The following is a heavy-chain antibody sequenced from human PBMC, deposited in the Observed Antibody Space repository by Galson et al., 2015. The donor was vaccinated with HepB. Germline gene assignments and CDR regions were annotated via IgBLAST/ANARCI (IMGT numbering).Heavy chain of an antibody. V-gene: IGHV3-21*01. CDR2: ISSSSNYI. Sequence: SLRLSCAASGFTFRSYGMNWVRQAPGKGLEWVSFISSSSNYIYYADSLKGRFTVSRDNAKNSLYLQMNSLRAEDTAVYYCARDYYYHNSGYLLDTDYWGQGTLVTVSS. CDR1: GFTFRSYG. D-gene: IGHD3-22*01. CDR3: ARDYYYHNSGYLLDTDY. J-gene: IGHJ4*02.